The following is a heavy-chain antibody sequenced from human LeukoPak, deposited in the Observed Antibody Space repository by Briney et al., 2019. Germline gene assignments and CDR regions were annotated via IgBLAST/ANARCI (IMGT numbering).Heavy chain of an antibody. V-gene: IGHV1-69*05. J-gene: IGHJ4*02. CDR2: IIPIFGTA. Sequence: SVKVSCKASGGTFSSYAISWVRQAPGQGLEWMGRIIPIFGTANYAQKFQGRVTITTDESTSTAYMELSSLRSEDTAVYYCARDNPPALYSSGWYGNQSDYWGQGTLVTVSS. CDR3: ARDNPPALYSSGWYGNQSDY. CDR1: GGTFSSYA. D-gene: IGHD6-19*01.